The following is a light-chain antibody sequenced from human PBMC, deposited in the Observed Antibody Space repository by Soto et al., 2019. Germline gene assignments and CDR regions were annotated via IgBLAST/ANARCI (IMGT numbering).Light chain of an antibody. Sequence: EIVLTQSPGTLSLSPGERATLSCRASQSVSNNYLAWYQQKPGQAPRLLIYGASTRATGIPARFSGSGSGTEFTLIISSLQSEDFAVYYCHQYNNWWTFGQGTKVDIK. CDR2: GAS. CDR3: HQYNNWWT. J-gene: IGKJ1*01. V-gene: IGKV3-15*01. CDR1: QSVSNN.